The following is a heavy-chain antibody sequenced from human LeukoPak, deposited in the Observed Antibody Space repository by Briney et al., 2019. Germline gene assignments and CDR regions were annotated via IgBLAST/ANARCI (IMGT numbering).Heavy chain of an antibody. D-gene: IGHD3-22*01. J-gene: IGHJ4*02. V-gene: IGHV4-59*01. CDR1: GGSISSYY. Sequence: SETLSLTCTVSGGSISSYYWSWIRQPPGKGLEWIGYIYYSGSTNYNPSLKSRVTISADTSKNQFSLKLSSVTAADTAVYYCARGLKVVVHRAGFDYWGQGTLVTVSS. CDR2: IYYSGST. CDR3: ARGLKVVVHRAGFDY.